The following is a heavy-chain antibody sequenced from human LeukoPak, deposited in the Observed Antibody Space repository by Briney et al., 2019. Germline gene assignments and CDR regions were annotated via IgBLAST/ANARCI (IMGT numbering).Heavy chain of an antibody. CDR1: GYTFTSYW. D-gene: IGHD3-3*01. J-gene: IGHJ5*02. V-gene: IGHV5-51*01. CDR2: IYPGDSDT. Sequence: GESLKISCKGSGYTFTSYWIGWVRQMPGKGLEWMGIIYPGDSDTRYSPSFQGQVTISADKSISTAYLQWSSLKASGTAMYYCARRESSTFWRFDPWGQGTLVTVSS. CDR3: ARRESSTFWRFDP.